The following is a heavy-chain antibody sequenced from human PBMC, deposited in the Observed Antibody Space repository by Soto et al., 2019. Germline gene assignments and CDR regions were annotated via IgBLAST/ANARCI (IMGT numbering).Heavy chain of an antibody. D-gene: IGHD3-3*01. V-gene: IGHV1-69*13. CDR2: IIPIFGTA. J-gene: IGHJ6*02. CDR3: ARGGGLPVSDYFWRTVIHYYYYGMDF. Sequence: SSVKVSCKASGGTSSSYAISWVRQAPGQGLEWMGGIIPIFGTANYAQKFQGRVTITADESTSTAYMELSSLRSEDTAVYYCARGGGLPVSDYFWRTVIHYYYYGMDFWGQGTTVTVSS. CDR1: GGTSSSYA.